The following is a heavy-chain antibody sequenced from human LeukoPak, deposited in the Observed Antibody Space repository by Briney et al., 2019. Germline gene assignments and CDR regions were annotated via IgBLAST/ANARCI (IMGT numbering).Heavy chain of an antibody. D-gene: IGHD3-22*01. V-gene: IGHV1-18*01. J-gene: IGHJ3*02. Sequence: GASVKVSCKASGYTFTSYGISWVRQAPGQGLEWMGWISAYNGNTNYAQKLQGRVTMTTDTSTSTAYMELRSLRSDDTAVYYCARDRQYYYDSSSAFDIWGQGTMVTVSS. CDR2: ISAYNGNT. CDR1: GYTFTSYG. CDR3: ARDRQYYYDSSSAFDI.